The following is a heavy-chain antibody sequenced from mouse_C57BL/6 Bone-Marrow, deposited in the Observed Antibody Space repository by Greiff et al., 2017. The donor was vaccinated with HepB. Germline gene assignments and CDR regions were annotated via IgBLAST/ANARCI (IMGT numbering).Heavy chain of an antibody. J-gene: IGHJ2*01. Sequence: VQLQQSGTVLARPGASVKMSCKTSGYTFTSYWMHWVKQRPGQGLEWIGAIYPGNSDTSYNQKFKGKAKLTAVTSASTAYMELSSLTNEDSAVYYCTRLEDSSGYSYYFDYWGQGTTLTVSS. CDR1: GYTFTSYW. CDR2: IYPGNSDT. CDR3: TRLEDSSGYSYYFDY. V-gene: IGHV1-5*01. D-gene: IGHD3-2*02.